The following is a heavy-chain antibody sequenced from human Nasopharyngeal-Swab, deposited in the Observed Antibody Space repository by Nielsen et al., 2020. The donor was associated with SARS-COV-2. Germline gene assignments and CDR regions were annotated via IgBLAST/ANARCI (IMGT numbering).Heavy chain of an antibody. CDR1: GLTFSSYA. Sequence: GESLKISCAASGLTFSSYAMSWVRQAPGEGLEWVSGINSGGTTTFYADIVKGRFTISRDNSKNTLYLQMNSLRAEDTAVYYCARSSAGYYYDSSGFPYNFDYWGQGTLVTVSS. CDR3: ARSSAGYYYDSSGFPYNFDY. J-gene: IGHJ4*02. D-gene: IGHD3-22*01. V-gene: IGHV3-23*01. CDR2: INSGGTTT.